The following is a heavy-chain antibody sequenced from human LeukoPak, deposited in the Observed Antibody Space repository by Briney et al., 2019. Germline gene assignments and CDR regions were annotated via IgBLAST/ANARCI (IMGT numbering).Heavy chain of an antibody. D-gene: IGHD3-22*01. CDR1: GGSISSGGYY. CDR2: IYYSGST. J-gene: IGHJ4*02. Sequence: SETLSLTCTVSGGSISSGGYYWSWIRQHPGKGLEWIGYIYYSGSTYYNPSLKSRVTISVDTSKNQFSLKLSSVTAADTAVYYCARTSPIYYYDSSGYYPIDYWGQGTLVTVSS. CDR3: ARTSPIYYYDSSGYYPIDY. V-gene: IGHV4-31*03.